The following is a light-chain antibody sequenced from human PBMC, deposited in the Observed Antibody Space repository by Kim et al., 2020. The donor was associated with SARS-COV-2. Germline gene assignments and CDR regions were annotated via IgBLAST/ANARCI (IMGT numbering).Light chain of an antibody. CDR2: QDS. Sequence: SYELTQPPSVSVSPGQTASITCSGVKLGDKYAWWYQQRPGQSPVLVIYQDSKRPSGIPERFSGSNSGNTATLTISGTQAMDEADYYCQAWDSSTAVFGGGTQLTVL. CDR1: KLGDKY. CDR3: QAWDSSTAV. V-gene: IGLV3-1*01. J-gene: IGLJ3*02.